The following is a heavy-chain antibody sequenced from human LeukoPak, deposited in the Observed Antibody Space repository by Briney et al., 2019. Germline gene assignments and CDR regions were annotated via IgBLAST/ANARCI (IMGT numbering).Heavy chain of an antibody. J-gene: IGHJ4*02. V-gene: IGHV1-3*01. CDR2: IYAGNGNT. Sequence: ASVKVSRMASVYTLTSYAMYCVRQTPGQRREWMGWIYAGNGNTKYSQKFQGRVTITRDTSASTAYMELRSMRSEDTAVYYCAREVELSGYGYWGQGTLVTVSS. D-gene: IGHD3-3*01. CDR1: VYTLTSYA. CDR3: AREVELSGYGY.